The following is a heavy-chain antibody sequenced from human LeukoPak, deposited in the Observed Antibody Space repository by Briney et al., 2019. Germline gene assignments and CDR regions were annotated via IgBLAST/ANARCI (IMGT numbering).Heavy chain of an antibody. CDR2: ISYRGST. J-gene: IGHJ4*02. CDR3: ARRGPDDNVDFDF. D-gene: IGHD1-1*01. Sequence: SETLSLTCTLSVGSINIDDYYWSWIRQHPGKGVEWIGYISYRGSTYYNPSLKSRVAISLDTSKNQFSLRLSSVTAADTAIYYCARRGPDDNVDFDFWGQGTLVTVSS. CDR1: VGSINIDDYY. V-gene: IGHV4-31*03.